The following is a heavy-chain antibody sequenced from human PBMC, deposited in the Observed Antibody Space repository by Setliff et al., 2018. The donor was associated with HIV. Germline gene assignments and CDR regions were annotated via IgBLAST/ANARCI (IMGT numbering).Heavy chain of an antibody. J-gene: IGHJ6*03. CDR3: ARVPVSSYYYYMDV. Sequence: ASVKVSCKASGYTFTGYYMHWVRQAPGQGLEWMGWINPNSGGTNYTQGRVTMTTDISTTTAYMELRSLRSDDTAVYYCARVPVSSYYYYMDVWGKGTTVTVSS. CDR2: INPNSGGT. V-gene: IGHV1-2*02. CDR1: GYTFTGYY. D-gene: IGHD6-13*01.